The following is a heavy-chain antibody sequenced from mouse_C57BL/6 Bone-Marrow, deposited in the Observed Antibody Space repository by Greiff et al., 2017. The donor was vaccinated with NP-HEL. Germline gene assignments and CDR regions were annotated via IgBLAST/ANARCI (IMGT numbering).Heavy chain of an antibody. CDR1: GYTFTDYY. CDR2: INPNNGGT. Sequence: VQLQQSGPELVKPGASVKISCKASGYTFTDYYMNWVKQSHGKSLEWIGDINPNNGGTSYNQKFKGKATLTADKSSSTAYMELRSLTSEDSAVYYCERTGSFAYWGQGTLVTVSA. J-gene: IGHJ3*01. V-gene: IGHV1-26*01. D-gene: IGHD4-1*01. CDR3: ERTGSFAY.